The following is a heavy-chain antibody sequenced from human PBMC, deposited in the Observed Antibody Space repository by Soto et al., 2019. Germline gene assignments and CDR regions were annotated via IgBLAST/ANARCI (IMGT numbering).Heavy chain of an antibody. Sequence: PSETLSLTCTVSGGSFSSSTYYWGWIRQPPGKGLEWIGSMYSGGNTYYNPSLKSRVTVSVDTSKNHFSLKLTSVTAADTAMYYCARQPYDSTGYYYGAWGQGTPVTVSS. D-gene: IGHD3-22*01. CDR1: GGSFSSSTYY. CDR3: ARQPYDSTGYYYGA. J-gene: IGHJ5*02. V-gene: IGHV4-39*01. CDR2: MYSGGNT.